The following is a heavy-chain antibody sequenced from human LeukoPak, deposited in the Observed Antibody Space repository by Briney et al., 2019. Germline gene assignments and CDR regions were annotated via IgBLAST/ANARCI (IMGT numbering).Heavy chain of an antibody. V-gene: IGHV1-18*04. CDR2: ISAYNGNT. Sequence: GASVKVSCKASGYTFTSYGISWVRQAPGQGLEWMGWISAYNGNTNYAQKLQGRVTMTTDTSTSTAYMELRSLRSDDTAVYYCARVEILTGYYHFDYWGQGTLVTVSS. CDR1: GYTFTSYG. J-gene: IGHJ4*02. CDR3: ARVEILTGYYHFDY. D-gene: IGHD3-9*01.